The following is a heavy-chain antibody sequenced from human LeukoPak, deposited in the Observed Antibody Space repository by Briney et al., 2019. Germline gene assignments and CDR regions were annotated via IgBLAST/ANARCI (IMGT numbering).Heavy chain of an antibody. CDR2: IRYDGGNK. Sequence: QSGGSLRLSCAASGFTFSSFGMHWVRQAPGRGLEWEAFIRYDGGNKNYADSVQGRFTISRDNSKNTLYLQMNSLRAEDTAVYYCARGGWPLDYWGQGTLVTVSS. CDR1: GFTFSSFG. CDR3: ARGGWPLDY. D-gene: IGHD2-15*01. J-gene: IGHJ4*02. V-gene: IGHV3-30*02.